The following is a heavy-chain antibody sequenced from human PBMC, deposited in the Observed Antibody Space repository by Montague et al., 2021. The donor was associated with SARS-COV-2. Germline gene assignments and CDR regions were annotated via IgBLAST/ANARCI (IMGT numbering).Heavy chain of an antibody. CDR3: AKVGDILTGYSLINLDA. CDR2: IHSAGRGT. Sequence: SLILSCAASGFTFTNSPMSWVRQAPAKGLDWVSLIHSAGRGTYYXDSVQGRFTISRDNLKNTVYLQMNNLRDVDTAVYYCAKVGDILTGYSLINLDAWGQGTLVVVSS. D-gene: IGHD3-9*01. J-gene: IGHJ5*02. V-gene: IGHV3-23*03. CDR1: GFTFTNSP.